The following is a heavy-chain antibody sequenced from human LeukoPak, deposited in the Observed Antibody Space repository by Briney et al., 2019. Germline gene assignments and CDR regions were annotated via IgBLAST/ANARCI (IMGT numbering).Heavy chain of an antibody. CDR3: ASGSVTTLLFDF. CDR1: GGSVSSGDYY. J-gene: IGHJ4*02. Sequence: SETLSLTCTVSGGSVSSGDYYWSWIRQPPGKGLEWIGYIYYSGTSDYNPSLKSRLTISVDSSKNQFSLKLSSVTGADTAVYYCASGSVTTLLFDFWGQGTLVTVSS. V-gene: IGHV4-30-4*01. D-gene: IGHD3-10*01. CDR2: IYYSGTS.